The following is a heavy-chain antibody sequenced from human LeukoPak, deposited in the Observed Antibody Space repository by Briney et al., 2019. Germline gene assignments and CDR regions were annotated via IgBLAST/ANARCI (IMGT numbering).Heavy chain of an antibody. J-gene: IGHJ4*02. D-gene: IGHD3-16*01. CDR3: APGHGGY. CDR1: GFTFSSYW. V-gene: IGHV3-33*08. CDR2: IWYDGSNS. Sequence: GGSLRLSCVGSGFTFSSYWMGWVRQAPGKGLEWVAIIWYDGSNSYYADSVKGRFTISRDNSKNTLYLQMNSLRVEDTAMYYCAPGHGGYWGQGTLVTVSS.